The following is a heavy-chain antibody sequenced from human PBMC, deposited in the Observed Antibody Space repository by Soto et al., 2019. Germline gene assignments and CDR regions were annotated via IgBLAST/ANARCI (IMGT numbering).Heavy chain of an antibody. V-gene: IGHV3-21*01. D-gene: IGHD3-22*01. Sequence: GKGLEWVSSISNSGSSIKNADSMKGRFTSSRDNAKNSLYLQMNSLRAEDTAVYYCARDQLYYNDIRARPLNAFDIWAQRPMLSVSS. CDR3: ARDQLYYNDIRARPLNAFDI. CDR2: ISNSGSSI. J-gene: IGHJ3*02.